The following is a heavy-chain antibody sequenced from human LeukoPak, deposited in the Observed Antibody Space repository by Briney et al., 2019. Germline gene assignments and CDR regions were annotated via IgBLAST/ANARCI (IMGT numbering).Heavy chain of an antibody. CDR2: INHSGST. V-gene: IGHV4-34*01. Sequence: KPSETLSLTCAVYGGSFSGYYWSWIRQPPGKWLEWIGEINHSGSTNYNPSLKSRVTISVDTSKNQFSLKLSSVTAADTAVYYCARIDGAKWFDPWGQGTLVTVSS. D-gene: IGHD3-16*01. J-gene: IGHJ5*02. CDR3: ARIDGAKWFDP. CDR1: GGSFSGYY.